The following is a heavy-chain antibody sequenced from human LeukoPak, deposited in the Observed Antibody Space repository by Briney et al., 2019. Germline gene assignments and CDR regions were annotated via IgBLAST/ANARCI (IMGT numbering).Heavy chain of an antibody. CDR3: ARLSGTYGTTSRVLDY. Sequence: PRGSLRLSCAASGFTFTTYAMIWVRRAPGMGLEWVSCISGSGDATYYADSVKGRFTISRDNSENTVYLQVRSLRADDTAVYYCARLSGTYGTTSRVLDYWGQGALVTVSS. V-gene: IGHV3-23*01. J-gene: IGHJ4*02. CDR2: ISGSGDAT. D-gene: IGHD1-1*01. CDR1: GFTFTTYA.